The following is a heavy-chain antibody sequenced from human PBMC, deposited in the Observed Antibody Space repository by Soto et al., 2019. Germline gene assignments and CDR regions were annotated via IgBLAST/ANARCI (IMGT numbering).Heavy chain of an antibody. V-gene: IGHV1-69*02. J-gene: IGHJ1*01. CDR1: GGTLSSYT. CDR2: IIPILGIA. D-gene: IGHD6-13*01. Sequence: QVQLVHSGAEVTKPGSSVKVPCKASGGTLSSYTIRWVRQDPGQGLEWMGWIIPILGIANYAQKFQGRVTITADNSQSTANRELSSLRAEDTAVYSCASPSGAAGTYQHWCQGTLVTVSS. CDR3: ASPSGAAGTYQH.